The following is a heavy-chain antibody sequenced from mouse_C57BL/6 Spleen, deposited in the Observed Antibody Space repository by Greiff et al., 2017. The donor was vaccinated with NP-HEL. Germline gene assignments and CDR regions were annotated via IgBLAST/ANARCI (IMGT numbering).Heavy chain of an antibody. CDR2: IRLKSDNYAT. Sequence: EVQLVESGGGLVQPGGSMKLSCVASGFTFSNYWMNWVRQSPEKGLEWVAQIRLKSDNYATHYAESVKGRFTISRDDSKSSVYLQMNNLRAEDTGIYYCTGESNYYGSSYGFAYWGQGTLVTVSA. J-gene: IGHJ3*01. CDR3: TGESNYYGSSYGFAY. V-gene: IGHV6-3*01. CDR1: GFTFSNYW. D-gene: IGHD1-1*01.